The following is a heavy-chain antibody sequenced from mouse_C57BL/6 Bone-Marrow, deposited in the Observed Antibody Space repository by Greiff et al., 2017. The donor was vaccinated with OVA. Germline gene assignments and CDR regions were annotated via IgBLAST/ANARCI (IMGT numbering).Heavy chain of an antibody. V-gene: IGHV5-4*03. J-gene: IGHJ2*01. CDR3: ARNYYGSLFDY. CDR2: ISDGGSYT. Sequence: EVKLMESGGGLVKPGGSLKLSCAASGFTFSSYAMSWVRQTPEKRLEWVATISDGGSYTYYPDNVKGRFTISRDNAKNNLYLQMSHLESEDTAMYCCARNYYGSLFDYWGQGTTLTVSS. D-gene: IGHD1-1*01. CDR1: GFTFSSYA.